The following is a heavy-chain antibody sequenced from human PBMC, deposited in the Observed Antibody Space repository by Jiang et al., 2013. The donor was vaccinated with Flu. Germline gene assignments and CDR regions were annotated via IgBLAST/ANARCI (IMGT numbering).Heavy chain of an antibody. D-gene: IGHD4-11*01. CDR3: ASSHSNYARVPYYYYYGMDV. J-gene: IGHJ6*02. V-gene: IGHV4-34*01. Sequence: KSRVTISVDTSKNQFSLKLSSVTAADTAVYYCASSHSNYARVPYYYYYGMDVWGQGTTVTVSS.